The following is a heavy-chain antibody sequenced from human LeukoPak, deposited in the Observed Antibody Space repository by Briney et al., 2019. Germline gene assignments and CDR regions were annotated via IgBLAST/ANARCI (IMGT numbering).Heavy chain of an antibody. Sequence: GGSLRLSCAATGLTFSNYGMHWVRQAPGKGLEWVTFIVYDGSAKYYADSVKGRFTISRDNSKNTVSLQMTSLRSEDTAVYYCAREGLAEGYWGQGVLVTVSS. J-gene: IGHJ4*02. V-gene: IGHV3-30*02. CDR3: AREGLAEGY. D-gene: IGHD1-14*01. CDR1: GLTFSNYG. CDR2: IVYDGSAK.